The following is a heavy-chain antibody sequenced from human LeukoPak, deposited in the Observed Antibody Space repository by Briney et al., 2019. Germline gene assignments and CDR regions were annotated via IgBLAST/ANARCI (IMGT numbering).Heavy chain of an antibody. D-gene: IGHD1-26*01. J-gene: IGHJ4*02. CDR1: GGSINSYY. V-gene: IGHV4-4*07. Sequence: SETLSLTCTVSGGSINSYYWSWIRQPAGEGLEWIGRIYSSGSTNYNPSLKSRVTMSVDTSKNQFSLKLSSVTAADTAVYYCAGMYSGSYGGIDYWGQGTLVTVSS. CDR3: AGMYSGSYGGIDY. CDR2: IYSSGST.